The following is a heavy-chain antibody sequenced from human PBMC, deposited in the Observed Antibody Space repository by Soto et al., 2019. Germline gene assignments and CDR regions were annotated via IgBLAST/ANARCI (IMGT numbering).Heavy chain of an antibody. CDR3: ANEIRPNDY. CDR1: GLPFSSHA. Sequence: EVQLLESGGGLVQPGGSLRLSCAASGLPFSSHAMSWVRQAPGKGLEWVSSISISGGNTDYADSVRGRFTISRDNSKNTLYLHMNSLTAEDTATYYCANEIRPNDYWGQGTLVTVSS. V-gene: IGHV3-23*01. D-gene: IGHD4-17*01. J-gene: IGHJ4*02. CDR2: ISISGGNT.